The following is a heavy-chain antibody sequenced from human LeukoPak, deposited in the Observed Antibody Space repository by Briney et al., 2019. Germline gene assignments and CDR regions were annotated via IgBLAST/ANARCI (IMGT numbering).Heavy chain of an antibody. Sequence: PSQTLSLTCTVSGGSISSGGYYWSWIRQHPGKGLEWIGYIYYSGSTYYNPSLKSRVTISVDTSKNQFSLKLSSVTAADTAVYYCARAVVIAPYYFDYWGQGTLVTVSS. CDR2: IYYSGST. CDR1: GGSISSGGYY. J-gene: IGHJ4*02. CDR3: ARAVVIAPYYFDY. D-gene: IGHD2-21*01. V-gene: IGHV4-31*03.